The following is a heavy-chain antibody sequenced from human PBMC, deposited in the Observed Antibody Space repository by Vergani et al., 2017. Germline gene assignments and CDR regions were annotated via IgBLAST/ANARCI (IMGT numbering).Heavy chain of an antibody. V-gene: IGHV5-10-1*01. D-gene: IGHD6-13*01. J-gene: IGHJ4*02. CDR2: IDPSDSYT. Sequence: EVQLVQSGAEVKKPGESLRISCKGSGYSFTSYWISWVRQMPGKGLEWMGRIDPSDSYTNYSPSFQGHVTISTDKPISTAYLQWSSLKASDTAMYYCARGAPALLAAAGAELDYWGQGTLVTVSS. CDR1: GYSFTSYW. CDR3: ARGAPALLAAAGAELDY.